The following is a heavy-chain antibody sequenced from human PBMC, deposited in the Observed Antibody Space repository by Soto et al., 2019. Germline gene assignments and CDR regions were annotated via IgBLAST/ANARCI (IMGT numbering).Heavy chain of an antibody. Sequence: GGSLRLSCAASGFTFSSYSMNWVRQAPGKGLEWVSYISSSSSTIYYADSVKGRFTISRDNAKNSLYLQMNSLRDADTAVYYCARDEKSYGMDVWGQGTTVTVSS. CDR3: ARDEKSYGMDV. V-gene: IGHV3-48*02. J-gene: IGHJ6*02. CDR2: ISSSSSTI. CDR1: GFTFSSYS.